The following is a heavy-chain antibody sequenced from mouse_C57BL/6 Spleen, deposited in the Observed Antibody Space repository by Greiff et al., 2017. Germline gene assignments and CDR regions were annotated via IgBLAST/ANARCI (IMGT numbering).Heavy chain of an antibody. CDR2: IYPGDGDT. CDR1: GYAFSSYW. V-gene: IGHV1-80*01. D-gene: IGHD2-2*01. Sequence: VKLQESGAELVKPGASVKISCKASGYAFSSYWMNWVKQRPGKGLEWIGQIYPGDGDTNYNGKFKGKATLTADKSSSTAYMQLSSLTSEDSAVYFCAREVTTRGAWFAYWGQGTLVTVSA. CDR3: AREVTTRGAWFAY. J-gene: IGHJ3*01.